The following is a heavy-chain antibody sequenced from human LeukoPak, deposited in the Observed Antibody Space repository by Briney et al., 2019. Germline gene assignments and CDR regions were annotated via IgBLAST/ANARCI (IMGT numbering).Heavy chain of an antibody. J-gene: IGHJ4*02. CDR3: ATDRRTYNWNLDY. Sequence: GATVKVSCKVSGYTLTELSMHWVRQAPGKGLEWMGGFDPEDGETIYAQKFQGRVTMTEDTSTDTAYMELSSLRSEDTAVYYYATDRRTYNWNLDYWGQGTLVTVSS. CDR2: FDPEDGET. CDR1: GYTLTELS. D-gene: IGHD1-20*01. V-gene: IGHV1-24*01.